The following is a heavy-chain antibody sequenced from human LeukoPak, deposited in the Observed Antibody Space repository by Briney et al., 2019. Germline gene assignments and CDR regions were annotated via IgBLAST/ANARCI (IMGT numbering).Heavy chain of an antibody. CDR1: GGSISSYY. J-gene: IGHJ3*02. D-gene: IGHD3-22*01. V-gene: IGHV4-59*01. CDR3: ARHGYYYDSSGYYYARSGDAFDI. Sequence: PSETLSLTCTVSGGSISSYYWSWIRQPPGKGLEWIGYIYYSGSTNYNPSLKSRVTISVDTSKNQFSLKLSSVTAADTAVYYCARHGYYYDSSGYYYARSGDAFDIWGQGTMVTVSS. CDR2: IYYSGST.